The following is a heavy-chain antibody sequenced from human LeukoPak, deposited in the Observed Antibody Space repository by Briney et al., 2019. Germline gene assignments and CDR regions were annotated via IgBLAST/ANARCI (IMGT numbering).Heavy chain of an antibody. D-gene: IGHD6-13*01. J-gene: IGHJ6*02. CDR1: GYSISSGYY. V-gene: IGHV4-38-2*02. Sequence: SETLSLTCTVSGYSISSGYYWGWIRQPPGKGLEWIGSIYHSGSTYYNPSLKSRVTISVDTSKNQFSLKLSSVTAADTAVYYCARLAAAAGASYYYYGMDVWGQGTTVTVSS. CDR2: IYHSGST. CDR3: ARLAAAAGASYYYYGMDV.